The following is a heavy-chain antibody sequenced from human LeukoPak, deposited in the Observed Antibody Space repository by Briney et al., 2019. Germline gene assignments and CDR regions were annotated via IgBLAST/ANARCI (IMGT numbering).Heavy chain of an antibody. J-gene: IGHJ5*02. Sequence: GGSLRLSCAVSGFTFSSYSMNWVRQAPGKGLEWVANIKQDGSEKYYVDSVKGRFTISRDNAKNSLYLQMNSLRAEDTAVYYCARVGLAYCGGDCYSSWFDPWGQGTLVTVSS. CDR2: IKQDGSEK. D-gene: IGHD2-21*02. V-gene: IGHV3-7*01. CDR3: ARVGLAYCGGDCYSSWFDP. CDR1: GFTFSSYS.